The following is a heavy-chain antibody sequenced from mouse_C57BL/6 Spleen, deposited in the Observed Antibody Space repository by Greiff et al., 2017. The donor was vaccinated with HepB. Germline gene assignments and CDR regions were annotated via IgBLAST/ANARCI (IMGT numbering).Heavy chain of an antibody. CDR1: GYAFTNYL. CDR3: ARSNYSNSNYVDY. CDR2: INPGSGGT. D-gene: IGHD2-5*01. J-gene: IGHJ2*01. Sequence: QVQLKESGAELVRPGTSVKVSCKASGYAFTNYLIEWVKQRPGQGLEWIGVINPGSGGTNYNEKFKGKATLTADKSSSTAYMQLSSLTSEDSAVYFCARSNYSNSNYVDYWGQGTTLTVSS. V-gene: IGHV1-54*01.